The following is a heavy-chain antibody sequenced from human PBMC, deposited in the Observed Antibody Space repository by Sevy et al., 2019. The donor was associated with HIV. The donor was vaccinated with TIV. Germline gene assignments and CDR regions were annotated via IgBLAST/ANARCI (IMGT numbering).Heavy chain of an antibody. Sequence: GESLKISCAASGFTFSSYSMHWVRQAPGKGLEWVSSISSSSTYIYYADSVKGRFTISRDNAKNSLYLQMNSLRAEDTAVYYCARVPDYYDRSGYYYQWGQGTLVTVSS. CDR3: ARVPDYYDRSGYYYQ. V-gene: IGHV3-21*01. J-gene: IGHJ4*02. CDR1: GFTFSSYS. D-gene: IGHD3-22*01. CDR2: ISSSSTYI.